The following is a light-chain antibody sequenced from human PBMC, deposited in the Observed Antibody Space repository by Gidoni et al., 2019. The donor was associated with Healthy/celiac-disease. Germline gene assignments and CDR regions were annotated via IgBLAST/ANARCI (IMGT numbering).Light chain of an antibody. V-gene: IGKV2-28*01. CDR2: LRS. J-gene: IGKJ1*01. Sequence: IVMPQAPLSLPVTPGEPASISCKSNQSLLHSDEYNYLAWYLQKPGQSPQLLIYLRSNRASGVPDRFSGSGSGTDFTLNISRVEAEDVGVYYCMQTVQTPKTFGQGTKVEIK. CDR3: MQTVQTPKT. CDR1: QSLLHSDEYNY.